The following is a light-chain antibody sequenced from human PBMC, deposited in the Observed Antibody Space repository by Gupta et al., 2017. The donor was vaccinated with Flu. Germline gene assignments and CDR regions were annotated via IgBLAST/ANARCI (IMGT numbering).Light chain of an antibody. CDR1: QGIGSY. CDR2: AAS. V-gene: IGKV1-27*01. CDR3: QKYNSAPPG. J-gene: IGKJ1*01. Sequence: PSSLSAYVGDRVTISCRASQGIGSYLAWYQQKAGKVPKLLIYAASSLDSGIPSRFSGSGSGTDFTLTITSLQPEDVATYYCQKYNSAPPGFGRGTKVEIK.